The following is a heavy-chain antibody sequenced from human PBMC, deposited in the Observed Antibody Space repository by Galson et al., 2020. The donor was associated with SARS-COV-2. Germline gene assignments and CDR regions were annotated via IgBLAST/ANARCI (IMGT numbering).Heavy chain of an antibody. CDR2: ICNSGSTK. Sequence: GGSLRLSCAASGFTFSSYSMNWVRQAPGKGLEWVSYICNSGSTKYNADSVKGRFTISRDTTKNSLYLQMNSLSAEDTAVYYSAGEIAVGFSVCLDDWGQGTLVTVSS. J-gene: IGHJ4*02. CDR1: GFTFSSYS. D-gene: IGHD6-19*01. V-gene: IGHV3-48*01. CDR3: AGEIAVGFSVCLDD.